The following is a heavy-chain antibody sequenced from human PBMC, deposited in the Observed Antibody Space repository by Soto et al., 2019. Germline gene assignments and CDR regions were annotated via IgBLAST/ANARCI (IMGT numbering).Heavy chain of an antibody. CDR1: GFTVSSNY. CDR3: ARVIRDIVVVPAAMGAAFDI. D-gene: IGHD2-2*01. CDR2: IYSGGST. Sequence: GGSLRLSCAASGFTVSSNYMSWVRQAPGKGPEWVSVIYSGGSTYYADSVKGRFTISRHNSKNTLYLQMNSLRAEDTAVYYCARVIRDIVVVPAAMGAAFDIWGQGTMVTVSS. V-gene: IGHV3-53*04. J-gene: IGHJ3*02.